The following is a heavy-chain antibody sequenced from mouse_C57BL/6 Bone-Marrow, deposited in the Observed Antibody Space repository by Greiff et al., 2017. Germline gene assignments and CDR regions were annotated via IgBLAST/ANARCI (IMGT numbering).Heavy chain of an antibody. D-gene: IGHD2-3*01. J-gene: IGHJ3*01. CDR1: GYTFTSYW. V-gene: IGHV1-69*01. Sequence: QVQLQQPGAELVMPGASVKLSCKASGYTFTSYWMHWVKQRPGQGLEWIGEIDPSDSYTNYNQKCKGKSTLTVDKSSSTAYMQLSSLTSEDSAVYYCARAGWLLRAWFAYWGQGTLVTVSA. CDR2: IDPSDSYT. CDR3: ARAGWLLRAWFAY.